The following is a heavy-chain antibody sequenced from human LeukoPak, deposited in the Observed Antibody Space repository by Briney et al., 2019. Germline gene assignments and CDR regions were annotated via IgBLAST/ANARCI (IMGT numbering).Heavy chain of an antibody. CDR3: ARSGSRWLLDY. CDR2: VRENGGDT. V-gene: IGHV3-23*01. Sequence: GGSLRLSCAASEFTFSSYDMTWVRQAPGKGLECVSAVRENGGDTYYAGSVKGRFTISRDNSKNILYLQMNSLRADDTAVYYCARSGSRWLLDYWGQGTLVTVSS. J-gene: IGHJ4*02. D-gene: IGHD5-24*01. CDR1: EFTFSSYD.